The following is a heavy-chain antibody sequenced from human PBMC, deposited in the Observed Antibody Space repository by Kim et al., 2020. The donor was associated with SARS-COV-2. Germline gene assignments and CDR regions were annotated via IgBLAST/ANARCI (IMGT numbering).Heavy chain of an antibody. Sequence: GGSLRLSCAASGFSFSSYWIHWVRRAPGKGLVWVSRINNDGRSTLYADSVQGRFTMSRDNAKNTVFLQMSSLGAEDTAVYFCARTNHFAMDVLGQGTTVT. CDR2: INNDGRST. V-gene: IGHV3-74*01. J-gene: IGHJ6*02. CDR1: GFSFSSYW. D-gene: IGHD2-8*01. CDR3: ARTNHFAMDV.